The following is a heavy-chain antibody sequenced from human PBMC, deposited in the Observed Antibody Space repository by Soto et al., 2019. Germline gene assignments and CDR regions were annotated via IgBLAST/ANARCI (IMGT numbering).Heavy chain of an antibody. Sequence: SETLSLTCTVSGGSISSSSFHWGWIRQPPGKGLEWIGSIYYSGSTYYSPSLKSRVTISVDTSKNQFSLKLSSVTAADTAVYYGARRERAAGTDWWFDTWGQGTLVTVSS. V-gene: IGHV4-39*01. CDR3: ARRERAAGTDWWFDT. CDR2: IYYSGST. D-gene: IGHD6-13*01. CDR1: GGSISSSSFH. J-gene: IGHJ5*02.